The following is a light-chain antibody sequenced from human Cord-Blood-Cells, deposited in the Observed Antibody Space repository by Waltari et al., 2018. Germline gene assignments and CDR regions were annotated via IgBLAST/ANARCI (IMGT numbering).Light chain of an antibody. CDR3: QSYDSSLSGYV. CDR2: VNS. Sequence: QSVLTQPPSVSGAPGQRVPIPCTGSSSNIGAGYDVHWYQQLPGTAPKLLIYVNSNRPSGVPDRFSGSKSGTSASLAITGLQAEDEADYYCQSYDSSLSGYVFGTGTKVTVL. V-gene: IGLV1-40*01. J-gene: IGLJ1*01. CDR1: SSNIGAGYD.